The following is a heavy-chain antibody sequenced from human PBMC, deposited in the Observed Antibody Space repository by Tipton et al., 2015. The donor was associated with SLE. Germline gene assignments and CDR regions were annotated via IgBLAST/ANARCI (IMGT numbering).Heavy chain of an antibody. J-gene: IGHJ3*02. CDR2: IYYSGST. CDR1: GGSISSYY. V-gene: IGHV4-59*01. Sequence: TLSLTCTVSGGSISSYYWSWIRQPPGKGLEWIGYIYYSGSTNYNPSLKSRVTISVDTSKNQFSLKLSSVTAADTAVYYCARTGVLRYFDWPLGAFDIWGQGTMVTVSS. D-gene: IGHD3-9*01. CDR3: ARTGVLRYFDWPLGAFDI.